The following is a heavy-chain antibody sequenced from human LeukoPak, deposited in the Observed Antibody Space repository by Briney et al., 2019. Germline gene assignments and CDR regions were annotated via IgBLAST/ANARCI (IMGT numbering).Heavy chain of an antibody. D-gene: IGHD1-26*01. Sequence: PGGSLRLSCADSGFTFSTSEMNWVRQAPGKGLEWVSYISSSGITKYYADSVKGRFTISRDNAKTSLFLQMNSLRAEDTGVYYCARDGVGLTSLDYWGQGTLVTVSS. V-gene: IGHV3-48*03. CDR1: GFTFSTSE. CDR2: ISSSGITK. J-gene: IGHJ4*02. CDR3: ARDGVGLTSLDY.